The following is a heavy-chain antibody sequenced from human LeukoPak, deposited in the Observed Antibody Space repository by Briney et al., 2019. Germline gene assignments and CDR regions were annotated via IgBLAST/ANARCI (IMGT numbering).Heavy chain of an antibody. V-gene: IGHV4-59*01. Sequence: PSETLSLTCTVSGGSLSSYYWSWIRQPPGKGLECIGYIYYTGSTNYSPSLKSRVTISLDTSKNQLSLKLTSVIAADTAVYYCARFITPRAFDVWGQGTMVTVSS. J-gene: IGHJ3*01. CDR2: IYYTGST. CDR3: ARFITPRAFDV. D-gene: IGHD3-22*01. CDR1: GGSLSSYY.